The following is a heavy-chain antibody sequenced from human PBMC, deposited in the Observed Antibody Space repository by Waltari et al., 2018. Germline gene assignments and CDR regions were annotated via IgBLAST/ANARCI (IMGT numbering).Heavy chain of an antibody. J-gene: IGHJ4*02. Sequence: QVLLQQWGAGLLKPSETLSLTCAVYVGAFHFYYLSWIRQPPGEGLEWIGEITHSGSTNYNPSLKSRVSISVDTPNNQFSLKLTSVTAADTAAYYCARRGYCGIDCYSNYFDFWGQGTLVTVSS. V-gene: IGHV4-34*01. D-gene: IGHD2-21*01. CDR2: ITHSGST. CDR3: ARRGYCGIDCYSNYFDF. CDR1: VGAFHFYY.